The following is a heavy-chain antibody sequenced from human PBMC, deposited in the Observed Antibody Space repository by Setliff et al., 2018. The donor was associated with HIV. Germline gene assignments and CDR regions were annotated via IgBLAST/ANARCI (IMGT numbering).Heavy chain of an antibody. Sequence: SETLSLTCTVSGGSISNYYWNWIRQPPGKRLEWIGYIHYSGSTNYNPSLKSRVTISVDTSKNQFSLKLSSVTAADTAVYYCARDKGGQYYDSSDYWDWYLDLWGRGTLVTVSS. CDR2: IHYSGST. J-gene: IGHJ2*01. CDR3: ARDKGGQYYDSSDYWDWYLDL. D-gene: IGHD3-22*01. CDR1: GGSISNYY. V-gene: IGHV4-59*01.